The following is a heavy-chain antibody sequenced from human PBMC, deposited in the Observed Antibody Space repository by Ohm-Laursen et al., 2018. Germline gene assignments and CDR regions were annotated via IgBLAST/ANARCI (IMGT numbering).Heavy chain of an antibody. CDR3: AGDRNSNTWSYY. CDR1: GFTFSTYE. V-gene: IGHV3-7*01. J-gene: IGHJ4*02. D-gene: IGHD6-13*01. CDR2: IKQDGSQK. Sequence: SLRLSCTASGFTFSTYEMNWVRQAPGKGLEWVANIKQDGSQKYYLDSVKGRFTISRDNAKNSLYLQMNSLRAEDTAVYYCAGDRNSNTWSYYWGQGTLVTVS.